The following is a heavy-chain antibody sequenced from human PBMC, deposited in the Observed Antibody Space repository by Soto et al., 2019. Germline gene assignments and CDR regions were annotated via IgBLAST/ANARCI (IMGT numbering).Heavy chain of an antibody. CDR3: ARDLLGGSSWSTDWFDP. V-gene: IGHV4-59*01. D-gene: IGHD6-13*01. CDR2: IYYSGST. CDR1: GGSISSYY. J-gene: IGHJ5*02. Sequence: SETLSLTCTVSGGSISSYYWSWIRQPPGKGLEWIGYIYYSGSTNYNPSLKSRVTISVDTSKNQFSLKLSSVTAADTAVYYCARDLLGGSSWSTDWFDPWGQGTLVTVSS.